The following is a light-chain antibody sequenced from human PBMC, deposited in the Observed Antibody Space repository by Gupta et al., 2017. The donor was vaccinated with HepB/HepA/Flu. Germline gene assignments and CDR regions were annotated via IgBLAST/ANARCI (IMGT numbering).Light chain of an antibody. CDR3: QHTVSAPWT. V-gene: IGKV1-39*01. J-gene: IGKJ1*01. CDR2: AAS. CDR1: QSITNY. Sequence: DIQMTQSPSSLSASVGDRVTITCRASQSITNYMNWYQQKPGKAPQLLIYAASRVQSGIPSRFSGSGSGSDFTLTISRRQPEDFATYYCQHTVSAPWTFGQGTKVDIK.